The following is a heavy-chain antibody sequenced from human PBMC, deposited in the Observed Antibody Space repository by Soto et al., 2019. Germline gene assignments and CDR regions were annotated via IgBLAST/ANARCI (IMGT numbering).Heavy chain of an antibody. CDR1: GGSISSSNW. Sequence: QVQLQESGPGLVKPSGTLSLTCAVSGGSISSSNWWSWVRQPPGKGLEWMGEIYHSGNTNYNPPLKSRVTISVDKSKNQFSLKLSSVTAADTAVYYCARDAYSGRYNDAFDIWGQGTMVTVSS. J-gene: IGHJ3*02. V-gene: IGHV4-4*02. D-gene: IGHD1-26*01. CDR2: IYHSGNT. CDR3: ARDAYSGRYNDAFDI.